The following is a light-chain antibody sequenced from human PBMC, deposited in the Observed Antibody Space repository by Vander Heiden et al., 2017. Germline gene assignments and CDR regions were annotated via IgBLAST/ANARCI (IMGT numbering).Light chain of an antibody. CDR3: QVWDSSSDSWV. Sequence: SYVLTQPPPVSVAPGQTARITCGGNNIGSKSVHWYQQKPGQAPVLVVYDESDRPSGIPERFSGSNSGNTATLTISRVEAGDEADYYCQVWDSSSDSWVFGGGTKLTVL. CDR1: NIGSKS. J-gene: IGLJ3*02. CDR2: DES. V-gene: IGLV3-21*02.